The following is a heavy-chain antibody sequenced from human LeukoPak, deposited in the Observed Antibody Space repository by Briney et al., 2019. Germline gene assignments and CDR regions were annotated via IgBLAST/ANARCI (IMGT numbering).Heavy chain of an antibody. D-gene: IGHD3-22*01. Sequence: GGSLRLSCAVSGFTLSSYAMHWVRQAPGKGLEWVAVISHDESNKYYADSVKGRFTISRDTSKNTLYLLMNSLRAEDTAMYYCARAGGITMIRGLKVLDAFDIWGQGTPVTVSS. CDR3: ARAGGITMIRGLKVLDAFDI. CDR2: ISHDESNK. V-gene: IGHV3-30*04. CDR1: GFTLSSYA. J-gene: IGHJ3*02.